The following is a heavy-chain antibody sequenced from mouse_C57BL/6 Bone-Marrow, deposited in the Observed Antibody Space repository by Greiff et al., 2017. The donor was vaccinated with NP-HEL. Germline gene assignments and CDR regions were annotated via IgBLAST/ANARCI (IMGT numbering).Heavy chain of an antibody. J-gene: IGHJ3*01. CDR2: IDPENGDT. CDR3: TRIIYYYGSSYVWFAY. CDR1: GFNIKDDY. V-gene: IGHV14-4*01. Sequence: VQLQQSGAELVRPGASVKLSCTASGFNIKDDYMHWVKQRPEQGLEWIGWIDPENGDTEYASKFQGKATITADTSSNTAYLQLSSLTSEDTAVYYFTRIIYYYGSSYVWFAYWGQGTLVTVSA. D-gene: IGHD1-1*01.